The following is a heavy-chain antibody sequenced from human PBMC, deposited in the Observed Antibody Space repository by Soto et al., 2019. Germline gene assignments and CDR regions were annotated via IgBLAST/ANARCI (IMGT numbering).Heavy chain of an antibody. J-gene: IGHJ6*02. Sequence: QAQLQESGPGLVKPSETLSLTCTVSGGSISSDFWSWVRQPPGKGLQWIGYIYYSGNTNYNPSFKSRVSISVDTSKNQVSLKLSSVTAADTAVYFCARVHTGWSTGNGMDIWGQGTTVTVSS. CDR1: GGSISSDF. D-gene: IGHD6-19*01. V-gene: IGHV4-59*01. CDR3: ARVHTGWSTGNGMDI. CDR2: IYYSGNT.